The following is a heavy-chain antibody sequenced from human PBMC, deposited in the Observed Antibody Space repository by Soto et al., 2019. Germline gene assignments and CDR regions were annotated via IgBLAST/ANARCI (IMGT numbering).Heavy chain of an antibody. Sequence: SETLSLTCTVSGGSITTTSYYWGWIRQPPGKGLEWIGSIYYSGSTYYNPSLKSRVTISVDTSKNQFSLKLNSVTAADTAVYYCARVPRRFGEYWDYFDYWGQGTLVTVSS. V-gene: IGHV4-39*07. CDR1: GGSITTTSYY. J-gene: IGHJ4*02. CDR3: ARVPRRFGEYWDYFDY. D-gene: IGHD3-10*01. CDR2: IYYSGST.